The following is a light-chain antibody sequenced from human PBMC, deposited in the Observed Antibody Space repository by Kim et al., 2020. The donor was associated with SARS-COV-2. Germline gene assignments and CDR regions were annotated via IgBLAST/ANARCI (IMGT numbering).Light chain of an antibody. CDR3: QSYDNNIPWV. V-gene: IGLV6-57*03. CDR2: EDD. J-gene: IGLJ3*02. Sequence: NFMLTQPHSVSESPGKTVTISCTRSSGSIASNYVHWYQQRPGSVPTTVIYEDDQRPSGVPHRFSGSIDSSSNSASLTISGLKTEDEADYYCQSYDNNIPWVFGGGTKLTVL. CDR1: SGSIASNY.